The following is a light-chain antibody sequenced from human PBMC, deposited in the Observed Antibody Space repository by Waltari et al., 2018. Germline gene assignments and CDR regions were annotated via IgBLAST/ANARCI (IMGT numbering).Light chain of an antibody. Sequence: ELVLTQSPGTLSLSPGERATLSCRASQSVSSSYLAWYQQKPGQAPRLLIYGASSRATGIPDRFSGSWSGTDFTLTISRLEPEDFAVYYCQQYGSSPPRYTFGQGTKLEIK. V-gene: IGKV3-20*01. J-gene: IGKJ2*01. CDR3: QQYGSSPPRYT. CDR1: QSVSSSY. CDR2: GAS.